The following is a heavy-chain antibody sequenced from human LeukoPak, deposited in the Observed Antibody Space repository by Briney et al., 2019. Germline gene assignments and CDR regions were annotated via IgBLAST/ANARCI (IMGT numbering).Heavy chain of an antibody. V-gene: IGHV4-59*01. D-gene: IGHD3-22*01. J-gene: IGHJ5*02. CDR1: GGSISSYY. CDR3: AKYYYDSSGYGGALDP. CDR2: IYYSGST. Sequence: SETLSLTCTVSGGSISSYYWSWIRQPPGKGLEWIGYIYYSGSTNYNPSLKSRVTISVDTSKNQFSLKLSSVTAADTAVYYCAKYYYDSSGYGGALDPWGQGTLVTVSS.